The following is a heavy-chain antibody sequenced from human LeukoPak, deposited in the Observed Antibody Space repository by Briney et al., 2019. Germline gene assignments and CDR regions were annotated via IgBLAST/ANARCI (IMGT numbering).Heavy chain of an antibody. CDR1: GGSISSGGYS. J-gene: IGHJ4*02. D-gene: IGHD4-17*01. V-gene: IGHV4-30-2*01. CDR2: IYHSGST. CDR3: ARGSATVTTEDYFDY. Sequence: SETLSLTCAVSGGSISSGGYSWSWIRQPPGKGLEWIGYIYHSGSTYYNPSLKSRVTISVDRSKNQFSLKLSSVTAADTAAYYCARGSATVTTEDYFDYWGQGTLVTVSS.